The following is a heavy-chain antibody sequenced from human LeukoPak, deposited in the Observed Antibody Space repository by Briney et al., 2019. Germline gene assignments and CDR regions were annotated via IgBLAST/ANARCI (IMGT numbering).Heavy chain of an antibody. V-gene: IGHV3-23*01. CDR3: AKDQADIVVVPAALLDY. D-gene: IGHD2-2*01. Sequence: GGSLRLSWAASGFTFSNFGMSWVRQAPGKGLEWVSGISGSGGSTYHADSVKGRFTISRDNSKNTLYLQMNSLRAEDTAVYYCAKDQADIVVVPAALLDYWGQGTLVTVSS. CDR2: ISGSGGST. CDR1: GFTFSNFG. J-gene: IGHJ4*02.